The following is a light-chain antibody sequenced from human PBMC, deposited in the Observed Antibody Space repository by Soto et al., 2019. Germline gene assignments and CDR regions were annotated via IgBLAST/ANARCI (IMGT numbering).Light chain of an antibody. CDR3: QQYYSTPMYT. V-gene: IGKV4-1*01. CDR2: WAS. Sequence: DIVMTQSPDSLAVSLGERATINCKSSPSVLYSSTNKNYLAWYQQKPGQPPKLLIYWASTRESGVPDRFSGSGSGTDFTLTISSLQAEDVAVYYCQQYYSTPMYTFGQGTKLEIK. CDR1: PSVLYSSTNKNY. J-gene: IGKJ2*01.